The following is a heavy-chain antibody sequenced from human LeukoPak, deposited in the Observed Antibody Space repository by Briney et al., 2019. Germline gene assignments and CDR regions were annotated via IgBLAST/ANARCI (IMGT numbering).Heavy chain of an antibody. CDR3: ARELSSAPHDENWAANRFNP. CDR2: ISYDGNSK. Sequence: GGSLRLSCAASGLTFSTLAFHWVRHAPGKGLEWLAIISYDGNSKFYADSVRGRFTISRDNSRNTLYLQMSSLETEDTAVYYCARELSSAPHDENWAANRFNPWGQGTLVTVSS. D-gene: IGHD7-27*01. CDR1: GLTFSTLA. J-gene: IGHJ5*02. V-gene: IGHV3-30-3*01.